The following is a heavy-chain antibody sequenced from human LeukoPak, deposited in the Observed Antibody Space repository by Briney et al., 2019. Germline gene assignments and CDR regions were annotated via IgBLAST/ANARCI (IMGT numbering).Heavy chain of an antibody. CDR1: GFTFSYYA. V-gene: IGHV3-23*01. CDR2: IRGSGGST. D-gene: IGHD1-7*01. Sequence: GGSLRLSCAASGFTFSYYAMTWVRQAPGKGLEWVSAIRGSGGSTYYADSVKGRFTISRDNSNNTLYLQMNSLRADDTAVYYCAKESRSGNFGRDAFDIWGQGTMVTVSS. CDR3: AKESRSGNFGRDAFDI. J-gene: IGHJ3*02.